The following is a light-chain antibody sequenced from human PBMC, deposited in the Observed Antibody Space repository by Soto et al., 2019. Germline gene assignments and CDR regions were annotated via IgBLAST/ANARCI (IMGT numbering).Light chain of an antibody. CDR1: QSVSTSY. CDR2: GAS. J-gene: IGKJ4*01. Sequence: VLTQSPGTLSLSPGDRATLSCRASQSVSTSYLAWYQQKPGQAPRLLIYGASNRATGIPDRFSGSGSGTEFTLTISSLQSEDFAVYYCQQYNNWPPLTFGGGTKVDIK. V-gene: IGKV3-20*01. CDR3: QQYNNWPPLT.